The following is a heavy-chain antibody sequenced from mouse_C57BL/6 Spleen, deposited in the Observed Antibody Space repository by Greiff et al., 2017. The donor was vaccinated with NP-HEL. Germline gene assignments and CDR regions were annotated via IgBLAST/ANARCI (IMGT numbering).Heavy chain of an antibody. D-gene: IGHD2-1*01. J-gene: IGHJ2*01. CDR3: ASSYGNLDY. Sequence: QVQLQQPGAELVMPGASVKLSCKASGYTFTSYWMHWVKQRPGQGLEWIGEIDPSDSYTNYNQKFKGKSTLTVDKSSSTAYMQLSSLTSEDSAVYYCASSYGNLDYWGQGTTLTVSS. CDR1: GYTFTSYW. V-gene: IGHV1-69*01. CDR2: IDPSDSYT.